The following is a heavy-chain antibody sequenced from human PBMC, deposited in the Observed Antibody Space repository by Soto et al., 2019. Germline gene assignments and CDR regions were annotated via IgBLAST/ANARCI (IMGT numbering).Heavy chain of an antibody. CDR3: AKDLGSGWPRDY. V-gene: IGHV3-30*18. D-gene: IGHD6-19*01. J-gene: IGHJ4*02. CDR1: GFTFSSYG. CDR2: ISYDGSNK. Sequence: GGSLRLSCAASGFTFSSYGMHWVRQAPGKGLEWVAVISYDGSNKYYADSVKGRFTISRDNSKNTLYLQMNSLRAEDTAVYYCAKDLGSGWPRDYWGQGTLVTVSS.